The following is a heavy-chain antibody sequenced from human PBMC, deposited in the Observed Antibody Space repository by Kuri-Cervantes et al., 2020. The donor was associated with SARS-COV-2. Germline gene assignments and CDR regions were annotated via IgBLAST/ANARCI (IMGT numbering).Heavy chain of an antibody. Sequence: GESLKISCAASGFTVSSNYMSWVRQAPGKGLEWVSYISSSSSTIYYADSVKGRFTISRDNAKNSLYLQMNSLRAEDTAVYYCAKGGLYYYDSSGYLDYWGQGTLVTVSS. J-gene: IGHJ4*02. CDR1: GFTVSSNY. CDR2: ISSSSSTI. CDR3: AKGGLYYYDSSGYLDY. V-gene: IGHV3-48*01. D-gene: IGHD3-22*01.